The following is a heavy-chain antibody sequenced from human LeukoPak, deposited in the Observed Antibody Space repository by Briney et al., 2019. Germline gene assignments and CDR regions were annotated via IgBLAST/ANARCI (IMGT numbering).Heavy chain of an antibody. CDR2: IYYSGST. CDR1: GGSISSYY. CDR3: ARDKGSWYYFDY. Sequence: SETLSLTCTVSGGSISSYYWSWIRQPPGKGLEWIGYIYYSGSTNYNPSLKSRVSISVDTSKNQFSLKLSSVTAADTAVYYCARDKGSWYYFDYWGQGTLVTVSS. D-gene: IGHD6-13*01. J-gene: IGHJ4*02. V-gene: IGHV4-59*01.